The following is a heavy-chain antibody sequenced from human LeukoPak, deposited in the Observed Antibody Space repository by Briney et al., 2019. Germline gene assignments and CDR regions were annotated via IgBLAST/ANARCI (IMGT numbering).Heavy chain of an antibody. CDR2: SSTYNGDR. CDR3: ARDRSGSLVAFDF. CDR1: GYAFNKYG. D-gene: IGHD3-10*01. V-gene: IGHV1-18*01. Sequence: ASVKVSCTASGYAFNKYGIGWLRQAPGQNLEWMGWSSTYNGDRKSAQKFQGRVTMTTDTPTSTAYMELRSLRSDDTAMYYCARDRSGSLVAFDFWGPGTMVTVSS. J-gene: IGHJ3*01.